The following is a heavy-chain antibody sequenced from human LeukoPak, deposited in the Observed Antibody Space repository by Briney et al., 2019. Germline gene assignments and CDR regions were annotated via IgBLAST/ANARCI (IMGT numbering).Heavy chain of an antibody. CDR1: GYTFTGYY. D-gene: IGHD3-3*01. J-gene: IGHJ4*02. Sequence: ASVKVSCKASGYTFTGYYMHWVRQAPGQGLEWIGWINPNSGGTNYAQKFQGRVTMTRDTSISTAYMELSRLRSDDTAVYYCARGGWEYYDFWSGYYTGPYYFDYWSQGTLVTVSS. CDR2: INPNSGGT. CDR3: ARGGWEYYDFWSGYYTGPYYFDY. V-gene: IGHV1-2*02.